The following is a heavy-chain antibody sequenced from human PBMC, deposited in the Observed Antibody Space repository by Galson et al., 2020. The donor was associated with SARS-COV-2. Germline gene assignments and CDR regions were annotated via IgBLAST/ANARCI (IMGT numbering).Heavy chain of an antibody. Sequence: GSLRLSCAASGFTFSDYYMSWIRQAPGKGLEWVSYISSSGSTLYYADSVKGRFTISRDNAKNSLYLQMNSLRAEDTAVYYCATQRPWFGELFGYFDYWGQGTLVTVSS. CDR3: ATQRPWFGELFGYFDY. CDR1: GFTFSDYY. D-gene: IGHD3-10*01. J-gene: IGHJ4*02. CDR2: ISSSGSTL. V-gene: IGHV3-11*01.